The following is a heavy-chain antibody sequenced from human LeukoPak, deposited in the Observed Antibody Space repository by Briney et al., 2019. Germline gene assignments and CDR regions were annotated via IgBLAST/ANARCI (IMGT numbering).Heavy chain of an antibody. CDR3: ARESFSSRVMDY. J-gene: IGHJ4*02. D-gene: IGHD6-13*01. V-gene: IGHV4-59*01. CDR1: GRSISSYH. CDR2: LYYSGST. Sequence: SETLSLTCTVSGRSISSYHWIWTRHSPGKGLEWIGYLYYSGSTNYNPSLKSRVTISVDTSKNQFSLKLSSVTAADTAVYYCARESFSSRVMDYWGQGTLVTVSS.